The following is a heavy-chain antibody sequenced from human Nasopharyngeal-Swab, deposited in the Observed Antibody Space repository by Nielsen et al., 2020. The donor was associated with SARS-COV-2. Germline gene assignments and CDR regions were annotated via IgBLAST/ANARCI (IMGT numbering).Heavy chain of an antibody. J-gene: IGHJ4*02. V-gene: IGHV3-30-3*01. CDR1: GLNLTFTA. Sequence: GESLKISCVASGLNLTFTAMHWVRQAPGKGLEWVAFISYDGSSDSYADSAMGRFTISRDNSKSKLDLQANSLRPEDTAVYYCVRDFNGSSATFAHWGQGILVTVSP. CDR2: ISYDGSSD. CDR3: VRDFNGSSATFAH. D-gene: IGHD3-22*01.